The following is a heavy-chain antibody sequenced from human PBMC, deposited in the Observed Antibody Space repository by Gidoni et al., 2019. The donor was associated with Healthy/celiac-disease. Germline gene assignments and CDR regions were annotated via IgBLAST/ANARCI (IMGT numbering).Heavy chain of an antibody. J-gene: IGHJ1*01. CDR2: IHPRGGST. V-gene: IGHV1-46*01. CDR3: AREYSGSSAEYFQH. CDR1: GSTFSSYY. D-gene: IGHD1-26*01. Sequence: QVQRVQSGAEVKKPGASGKVSGTASGSTFSSYYMHWVRQAPGKGLEWMGIIHPRGGSTSYAQTFQGRVTMTRDTSTSTVYMELSSLRSEDTAVYYCAREYSGSSAEYFQHWGQGTLVIASS.